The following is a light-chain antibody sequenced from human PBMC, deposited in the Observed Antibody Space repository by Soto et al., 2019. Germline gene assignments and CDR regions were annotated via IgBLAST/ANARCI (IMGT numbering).Light chain of an antibody. Sequence: EIVMMQSPTTLSVSPGERATLSCRASQSVSNKLAWYQQKPGQAPRLLFYGSSTRASGIPARFSGGGSGTEFNLTITSLQSEDFATYYCQQYSHWPQTFGQGTKVEI. J-gene: IGKJ2*01. CDR1: QSVSNK. V-gene: IGKV3-15*01. CDR3: QQYSHWPQT. CDR2: GSS.